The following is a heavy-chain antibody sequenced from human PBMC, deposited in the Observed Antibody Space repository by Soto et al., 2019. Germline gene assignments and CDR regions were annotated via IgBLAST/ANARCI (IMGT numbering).Heavy chain of an antibody. D-gene: IGHD3-16*02. CDR1: GFTFGDYG. J-gene: IGHJ5*02. CDR3: ARDERYDYIWGSYRSSWFDP. CDR2: INWNGGST. Sequence: GGSLRLSCAASGFTFGDYGMSWVRHAPGKGLEWVSGINWNGGSTGYADSVKGRFTISRDNAKNSLYLQMNSLRAEDTALYHCARDERYDYIWGSYRSSWFDPWGQGTLVTVSS. V-gene: IGHV3-20*01.